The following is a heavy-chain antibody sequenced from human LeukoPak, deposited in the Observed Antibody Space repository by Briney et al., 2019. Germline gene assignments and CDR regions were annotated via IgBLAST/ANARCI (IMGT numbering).Heavy chain of an antibody. CDR2: VIPIFGIA. D-gene: IGHD6-13*01. CDR3: ASHIEAAGPTRDYYYYGMDV. Sequence: SVKVSCKASGGTFSSNAISWVRQAPGQGLEWMGRVIPIFGIANYAQKFQGRVTITADKSTSTAYMELSSLRSEDTAVYYCASHIEAAGPTRDYYYYGMDVWGQGTTVTVSS. V-gene: IGHV1-69*04. J-gene: IGHJ6*02. CDR1: GGTFSSNA.